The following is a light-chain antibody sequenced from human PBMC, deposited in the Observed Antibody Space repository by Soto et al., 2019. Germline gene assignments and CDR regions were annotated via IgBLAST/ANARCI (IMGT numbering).Light chain of an antibody. CDR2: WAS. Sequence: DIVMTQSPDSLAVSLGERATINCKSIQIVLLTSNNRNYLTWYQQKPGQSPKLLIYWASTRESGVPDRFSGSGSETDFTLTISRLEPEDFAVYYCQQYGTTRITFGQGTRLEIK. V-gene: IGKV4-1*01. CDR3: QQYGTTRIT. CDR1: QIVLLTSNNRNY. J-gene: IGKJ5*01.